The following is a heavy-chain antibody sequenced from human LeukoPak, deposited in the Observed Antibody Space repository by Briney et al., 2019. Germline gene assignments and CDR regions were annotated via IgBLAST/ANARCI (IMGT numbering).Heavy chain of an antibody. D-gene: IGHD2-2*01. V-gene: IGHV3-23*01. CDR1: GFTFSSYA. Sequence: PGGSLRLSCAASGFTFSSYAMSWVRQAPGKGLEWVSAISGSGGSTYYADSVKGRFTISRDNSKNTLYLQMNSLRAEDTAVYYCARDHCSSTSCYLDAFDIWGQGTMVTVSS. CDR2: ISGSGGST. J-gene: IGHJ3*02. CDR3: ARDHCSSTSCYLDAFDI.